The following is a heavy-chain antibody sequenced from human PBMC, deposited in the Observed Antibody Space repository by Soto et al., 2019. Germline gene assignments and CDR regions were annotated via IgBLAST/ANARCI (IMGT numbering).Heavy chain of an antibody. Sequence: SDTLSLTCTVSGGSISSYYWSWIRQPPGKGLEWIGYIYYSGSTNYNPSLKSRVTISVDTSKNQFSLKLSSMTAADTAVYYCARINTRPRIQLRPGYFDYWGQGTLVTVSS. CDR3: ARINTRPRIQLRPGYFDY. CDR1: GGSISSYY. V-gene: IGHV4-59*01. J-gene: IGHJ4*02. CDR2: IYYSGST. D-gene: IGHD5-18*01.